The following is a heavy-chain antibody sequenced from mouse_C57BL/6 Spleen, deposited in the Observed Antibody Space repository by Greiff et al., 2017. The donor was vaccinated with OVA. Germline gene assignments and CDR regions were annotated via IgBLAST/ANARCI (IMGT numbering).Heavy chain of an antibody. CDR2: IYPGNSDT. CDR3: TRSGYLRTYVDY. V-gene: IGHV1-5*01. CDR1: GYTFTSYW. Sequence: VQLQQSGTVLARPGASVKMSCKTSGYTFTSYWMHWVKQRPGQGLEWIGAIYPGNSDTSYNQKFKGKAKLTAVTSASTAYMELSSLTTEDSAVYYCTRSGYLRTYVDYWGQGTTLTVSA. J-gene: IGHJ2*01. D-gene: IGHD5-1-1*01.